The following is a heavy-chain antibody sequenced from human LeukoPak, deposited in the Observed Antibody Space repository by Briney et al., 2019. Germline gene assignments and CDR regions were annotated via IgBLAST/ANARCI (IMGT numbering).Heavy chain of an antibody. Sequence: SQTLSLTCTVSGGSNSSGDYYWRWIPRPPREGLGRIGYVYSSGRTYYNPSLKSRVTISVDTSKNQFSLKLSSVTAADTAVYYCARGGCSGGSCYPFLDAFDIWGQGTMVTVSS. V-gene: IGHV4-30-4*08. J-gene: IGHJ3*02. CDR3: ARGGCSGGSCYPFLDAFDI. D-gene: IGHD2-15*01. CDR1: GGSNSSGDYY. CDR2: VYSSGRT.